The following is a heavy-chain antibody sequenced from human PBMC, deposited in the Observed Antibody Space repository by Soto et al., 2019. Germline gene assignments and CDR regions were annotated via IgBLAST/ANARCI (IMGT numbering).Heavy chain of an antibody. D-gene: IGHD2-15*01. CDR1: GGSISSSSYY. CDR3: AGHIVVVVAATGWFDP. CDR2: IYYSGST. V-gene: IGHV4-39*01. Sequence: KTSETLSLTCTVSGGSISSSSYYWGWIRQPPGKGLEWIGSIYYSGSTYYNPSLKSRVTISVDTSKNQFSLKLSSVTAADTAVYYCAGHIVVVVAATGWFDPWGQGTLVTVSS. J-gene: IGHJ5*02.